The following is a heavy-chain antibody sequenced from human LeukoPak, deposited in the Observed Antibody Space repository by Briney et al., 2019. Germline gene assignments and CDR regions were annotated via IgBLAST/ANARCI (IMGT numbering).Heavy chain of an antibody. CDR2: MNPNSGNT. CDR1: GYTFTSYD. J-gene: IGHJ5*02. V-gene: IGHV1-8*01. CDR3: ARAGSSGSYYEWFDP. D-gene: IGHD1-26*01. Sequence: GASVKVSCKASGYTFTSYDINWVRQATGQGLEWMGWMNPNSGNTGYAQKFQGRVTTTRNTSISTAYMELSSLRSEDTAVYYCARAGSSGSYYEWFDPWGQGTLVTVSS.